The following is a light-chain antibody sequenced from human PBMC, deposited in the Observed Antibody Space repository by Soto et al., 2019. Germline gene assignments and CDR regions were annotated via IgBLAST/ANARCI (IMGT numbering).Light chain of an antibody. Sequence: LKISVGTVSLKQRERATLSCRASQSVSSSYLAWYQQKPGQAPRLLIYGASSRATGIPDRFSGSGSGTDFTLTICRLEPDDIAVNYGQQYCSSLSFAQVTLLEIK. CDR2: GAS. J-gene: IGKJ5*01. CDR3: QQYCSSLS. V-gene: IGKV3-20*01. CDR1: QSVSSSY.